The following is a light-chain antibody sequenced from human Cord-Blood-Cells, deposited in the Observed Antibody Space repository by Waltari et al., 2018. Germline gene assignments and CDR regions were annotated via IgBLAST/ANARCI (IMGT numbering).Light chain of an antibody. Sequence: QSALTQPASVSGSPGQSITISCTGTSSDVGGYNYVPWYQQHPGKAPKPMIYDVSKRPSGVSNRLSGSKSGNTASLTISGLQAEDEADYYCSSYTSSSTLVFGGGTKLTVL. CDR3: SSYTSSSTLV. CDR2: DVS. J-gene: IGLJ2*01. V-gene: IGLV2-14*01. CDR1: SSDVGGYNY.